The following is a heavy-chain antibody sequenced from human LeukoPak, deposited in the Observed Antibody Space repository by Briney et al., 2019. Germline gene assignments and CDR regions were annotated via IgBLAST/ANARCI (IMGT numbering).Heavy chain of an antibody. CDR1: GDSMSSGTYA. D-gene: IGHD6-13*01. J-gene: IGHJ4*02. V-gene: IGHV4-61*01. Sequence: SQTLSLTCNVSGDSMSSGTYAWSWVRQPPGKGLEWIGYIYYSGSTNSGSTSYNPSLKSRVTISVDTSKSQFSLKLSSVTAADTAVYYCARGSSSWYYFDYWGQGTLVTVSS. CDR2: IYYSGSTNSGST. CDR3: ARGSSSWYYFDY.